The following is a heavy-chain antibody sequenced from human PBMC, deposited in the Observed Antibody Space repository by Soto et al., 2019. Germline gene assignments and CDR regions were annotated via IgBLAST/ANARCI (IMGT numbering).Heavy chain of an antibody. Sequence: QVQLQESGPGLVKPSETLSLTCTVSGWSISSYYWSWIRQPPGKGLEWIGYIYYRANPNYNPSLKSRVTISQDTSKNQFSLKFSSVTAAATAVYYCARHYGDGYDYLDYWGQGTLVTVSS. CDR2: IYYRANP. V-gene: IGHV4-59*08. J-gene: IGHJ4*02. CDR3: ARHYGDGYDYLDY. CDR1: GWSISSYY. D-gene: IGHD5-12*01.